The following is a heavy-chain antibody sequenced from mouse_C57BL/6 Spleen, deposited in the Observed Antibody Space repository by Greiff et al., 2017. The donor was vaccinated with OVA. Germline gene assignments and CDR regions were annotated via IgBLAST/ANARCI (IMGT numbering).Heavy chain of an antibody. CDR1: GFTFTDYY. CDR2: IRNKANGYTT. J-gene: IGHJ2*01. CDR3: ARSPQLFYYFDY. Sequence: DVQLVESGGGLVQPGGSLSLSCAASGFTFTDYYMSWVRQPPGKALEWLGFIRNKANGYTTEYSASVKGRFTISRDNSQSILYLQMNALRAEDSATYYCARSPQLFYYFDYWGQGTTLTVSS. V-gene: IGHV7-3*01. D-gene: IGHD4-1*02.